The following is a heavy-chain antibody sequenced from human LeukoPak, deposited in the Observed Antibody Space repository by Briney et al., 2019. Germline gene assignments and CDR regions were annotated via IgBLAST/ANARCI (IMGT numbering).Heavy chain of an antibody. J-gene: IGHJ4*02. CDR2: ISYDGSNK. D-gene: IGHD3-22*01. CDR3: AKDPHRSGYNYFDY. CDR1: GFTFSSYA. Sequence: GGSLRLSCAASGFTFSSYAMHWVRQAPGKGLEWVAVISYDGSNKYYADSVKGRFTISRDNSKNTLYLQMNSLRAEDTAVYYCAKDPHRSGYNYFDYWGQGTLVTVSS. V-gene: IGHV3-30-3*01.